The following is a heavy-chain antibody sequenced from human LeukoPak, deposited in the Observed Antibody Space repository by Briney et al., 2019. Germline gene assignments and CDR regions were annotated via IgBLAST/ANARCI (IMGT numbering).Heavy chain of an antibody. CDR1: GFTFSSYS. Sequence: GGSLRLSCAASGFTFSSYSMNWVRQAPGKGLEWVSSISGRGGSTYYADSVKGRFTISRDNSKNTLYLQMNSLRAEDTAEYYCAKGPPYSGMDVWGQGTTVTVSS. CDR3: AKGPPYSGMDV. J-gene: IGHJ6*02. D-gene: IGHD3-16*01. CDR2: ISGRGGST. V-gene: IGHV3-23*01.